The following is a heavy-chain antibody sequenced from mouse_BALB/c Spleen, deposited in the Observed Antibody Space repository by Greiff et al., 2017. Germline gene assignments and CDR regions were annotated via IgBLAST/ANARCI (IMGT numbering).Heavy chain of an antibody. CDR3: AREDGNLFAY. CDR1: GFTFSSFG. J-gene: IGHJ3*01. D-gene: IGHD2-1*01. Sequence: EVKVEESGGGLVQPGGSRKLSCAASGFTFSSFGMHWVRQAPEKGLEWVAYISSGSSTIYYADTVKGRFTISRDNPKNTLFLQMTSLRSEDTAMYYCAREDGNLFAYWGQGTLVTVSA. V-gene: IGHV5-17*02. CDR2: ISSGSSTI.